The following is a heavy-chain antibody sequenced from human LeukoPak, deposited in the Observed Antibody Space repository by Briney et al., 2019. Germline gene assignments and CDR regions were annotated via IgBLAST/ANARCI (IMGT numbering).Heavy chain of an antibody. J-gene: IGHJ4*02. V-gene: IGHV3-30*02. CDR3: ANLLIFGVVIVFDGDFDY. D-gene: IGHD3-3*01. CDR1: GFTFSTYG. CDR2: IRYDGSNK. Sequence: QSGGSLRLSCAASGFTFSTYGMHWVRQAPGKGLEWVAFIRYDGSNKYYAGSVKGRFTISRDNSKNTLYLQMNSLRAEDAAVYYCANLLIFGVVIVFDGDFDYWGQGTLVTVSS.